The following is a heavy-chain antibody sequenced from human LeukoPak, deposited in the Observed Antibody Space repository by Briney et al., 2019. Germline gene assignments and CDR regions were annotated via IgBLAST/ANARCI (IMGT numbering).Heavy chain of an antibody. D-gene: IGHD2-2*01. V-gene: IGHV4-34*01. J-gene: IGHJ6*02. CDR1: GGSFSGYY. CDR2: INHSGST. CDR3: ASTSTRYYYYYGMDV. Sequence: SETLSLTCAVYGGSFSGYYWSWIRQPPGKGLEWIGEINHSGSTNYNPSLKSRVTISVDTSKNQFSLKLSSVTAADTAVYYCASTSTRYYYYYGMDVWGQGTTVTVSS.